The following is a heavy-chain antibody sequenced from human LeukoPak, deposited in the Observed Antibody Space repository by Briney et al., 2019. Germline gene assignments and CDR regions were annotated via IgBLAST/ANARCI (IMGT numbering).Heavy chain of an antibody. D-gene: IGHD2-15*01. CDR1: GGSISSGGYY. V-gene: IGHV4-31*03. CDR3: ARDRNFGGGSCCYGRDV. Sequence: SETLSLTCTVSGGSISSGGYYWSWIRQHPGKGLEWIGYIYYSGSTYYNPSLKSRVTISVDTSKNQFSLKLRSVTAADTAVYYCARDRNFGGGSCCYGRDVWGKGTTVTVSS. CDR2: IYYSGST. J-gene: IGHJ6*04.